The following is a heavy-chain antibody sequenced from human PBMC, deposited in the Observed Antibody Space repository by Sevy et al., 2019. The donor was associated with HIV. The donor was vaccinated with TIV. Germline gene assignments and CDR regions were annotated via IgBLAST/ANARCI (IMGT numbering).Heavy chain of an antibody. D-gene: IGHD5-18*01. Sequence: GGSLRLSCAASGFTFSSYGMHWVRRAPGKGPEWVALTWYDGSTKFYADSVKGRFTISRDNSKNILSLQMNSLRADDTAVYYCARVRSIYVDTTHYYAMDVWGQGTTVTVSS. J-gene: IGHJ6*02. CDR2: TWYDGSTK. CDR3: ARVRSIYVDTTHYYAMDV. V-gene: IGHV3-33*01. CDR1: GFTFSSYG.